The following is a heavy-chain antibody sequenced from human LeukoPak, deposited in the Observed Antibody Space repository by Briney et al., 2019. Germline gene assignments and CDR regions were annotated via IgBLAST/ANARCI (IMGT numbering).Heavy chain of an antibody. CDR2: INSDETST. CDR3: ARGNIVSTIYYYYGMDV. V-gene: IGHV3-74*01. CDR1: GFTFSNHW. Sequence: GSLRLSCAASGFTFSNHWMHWVRQAPGKGLVWVSRINSDETSTNYADSVKGRFTISRDNAKNTLYLQMNSLRVEDTAVYYCARGNIVSTIYYYYGMDVWGQGTTVTVSS. D-gene: IGHD5/OR15-5a*01. J-gene: IGHJ6*02.